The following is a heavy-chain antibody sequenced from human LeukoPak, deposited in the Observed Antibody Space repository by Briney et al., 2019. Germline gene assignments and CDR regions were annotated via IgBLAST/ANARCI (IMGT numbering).Heavy chain of an antibody. CDR2: IIPIFGTA. D-gene: IGHD3-10*02. V-gene: IGHV1-69*05. Sequence: SVKVSCKASGGTFSSYAISWVRQAPGQGVEWMGGIIPIFGTANYAQKFQGRVTITTDESTSTAYMELSSLRSEDTAVYYCARERSYVMDPWGQGTLVTVSS. CDR3: ARERSYVMDP. J-gene: IGHJ5*02. CDR1: GGTFSSYA.